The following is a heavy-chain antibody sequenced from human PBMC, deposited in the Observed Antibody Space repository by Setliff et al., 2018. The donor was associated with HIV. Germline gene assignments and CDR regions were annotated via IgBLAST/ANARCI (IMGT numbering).Heavy chain of an antibody. CDR2: LYPGDSDT. CDR1: GYSFTTYW. CDR3: ARAPNSPYYSNIWYADY. V-gene: IGHV5-51*01. Sequence: GESLKISCKTSGYSFTTYWIGWVRQMPGKGLEWMAILYPGDSDTRYSSSFQSQVTISADKSTGTAYLEWRSLTASDTAMYFCARAPNSPYYSNIWYADYWGQGTLVTVSS. D-gene: IGHD4-4*01. J-gene: IGHJ4*02.